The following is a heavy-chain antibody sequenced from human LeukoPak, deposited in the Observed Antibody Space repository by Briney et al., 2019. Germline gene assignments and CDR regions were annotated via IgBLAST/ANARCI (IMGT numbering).Heavy chain of an antibody. D-gene: IGHD1-26*01. CDR1: GYSFTSYW. CDR2: IYPGDSDT. V-gene: IGHV5-51*01. CDR3: ARQVGNIVGATNDPLAYYFDY. Sequence: GESLKISCKGSGYSFTSYWIGWVRQMPGKGLEWMGIIYPGDSDTRYSPSFQGQVTISADKSISTAYLQWSSLKASDTAMYYCARQVGNIVGATNDPLAYYFDYWGQGTLVTVSS. J-gene: IGHJ4*02.